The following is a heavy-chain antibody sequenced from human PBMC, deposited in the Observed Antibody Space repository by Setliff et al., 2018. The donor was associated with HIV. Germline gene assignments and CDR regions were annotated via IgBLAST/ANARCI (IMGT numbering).Heavy chain of an antibody. V-gene: IGHV1-8*02. J-gene: IGHJ6*03. Sequence: SVKVSCKASGYTFTTYPMNWVRQATGEGLEWMGWMNPKTGNTGYAQKFQDRVTLTRNTSISIAYMELSGLTSEDTAVYYCARALAGGPYYDFWSGSYRDQYNYMDVWGKGTKVTVSS. D-gene: IGHD3-3*01. CDR2: MNPKTGNT. CDR3: ARALAGGPYYDFWSGSYRDQYNYMDV. CDR1: GYTFTTYP.